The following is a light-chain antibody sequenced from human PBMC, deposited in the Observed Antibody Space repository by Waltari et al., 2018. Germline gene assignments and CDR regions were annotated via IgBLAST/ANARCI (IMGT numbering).Light chain of an antibody. CDR3: LQGTHWPLA. V-gene: IGKV2-30*01. J-gene: IGKJ4*01. CDR1: QSLVSGDGNTY. CDR2: EVS. Sequence: DVVMTQSPLSLPVTLGQPASIFCRSSQSLVSGDGNTYLNWIQQRPGQSPRRLISEVSTRDSGVPDIFSGSVSGTDFTLKISRVEAEDVGVYYCLQGTHWPLAFGGGTKVEIK.